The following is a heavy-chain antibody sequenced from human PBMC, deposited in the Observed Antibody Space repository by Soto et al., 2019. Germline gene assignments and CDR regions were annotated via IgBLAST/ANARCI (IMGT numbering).Heavy chain of an antibody. CDR3: ARDESSRYYWPYYYYGMDV. CDR2: IYSGGST. D-gene: IGHD3-22*01. V-gene: IGHV3-66*01. CDR1: GFTVSSNC. Sequence: LRLSCAASGFTVSSNCMSWVRQAPGKGLEWVSVIYSGGSTYYADSVKGRFTISRGNSKNSLYLQMNSLRAEDTAVYYCARDESSRYYWPYYYYGMDVWGQGTTVTVSS. J-gene: IGHJ6*02.